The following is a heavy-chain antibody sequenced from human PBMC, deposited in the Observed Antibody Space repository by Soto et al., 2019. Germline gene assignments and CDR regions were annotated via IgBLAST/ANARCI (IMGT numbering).Heavy chain of an antibody. CDR2: INHSGST. Sequence: PSETLSLTCAVYGGSFSGYYWSWIRQPPGKGLEWIGEINHSGSTNYNPSLKSRVTISVDTSKNQFSLKLSSVTAADTAVYYCARGRGYCSGGSCYTFDYWGQGTLVTVSS. CDR1: GGSFSGYY. J-gene: IGHJ4*02. D-gene: IGHD2-15*01. CDR3: ARGRGYCSGGSCYTFDY. V-gene: IGHV4-34*01.